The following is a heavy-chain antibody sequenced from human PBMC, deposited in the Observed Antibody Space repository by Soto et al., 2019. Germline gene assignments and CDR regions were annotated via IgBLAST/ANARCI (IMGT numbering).Heavy chain of an antibody. CDR2: IFYSGNT. CDR3: ARRVAGTRPGYEIDS. Sequence: PSETLSLTCTVSGGSISSSSYYWGWIRQPPGKGLEWIGNIFYSGNTYYNPSLESRVTISVDTSNNQFSLWLSSLTAADTAVYYCARRVAGTRPGYEIDSWGQGTLVTVSS. V-gene: IGHV4-39*01. CDR1: GGSISSSSYY. D-gene: IGHD3-9*01. J-gene: IGHJ5*01.